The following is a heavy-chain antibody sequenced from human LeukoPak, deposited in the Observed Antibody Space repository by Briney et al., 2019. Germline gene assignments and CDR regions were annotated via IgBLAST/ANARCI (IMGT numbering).Heavy chain of an antibody. Sequence: GGSLRLSCAASGFTVSHYYMTWVRQAPGKGLECVSVIYSGGSTYSADSVKGRFTISTDNAKNTLYLQMNSLSAEDTAVYYCARSGGDGSSWYPPAYWGQGTLVTVSS. CDR3: ARSGGDGSSWYPPAY. CDR1: GFTVSHYY. CDR2: IYSGGST. V-gene: IGHV3-53*01. D-gene: IGHD6-13*01. J-gene: IGHJ4*02.